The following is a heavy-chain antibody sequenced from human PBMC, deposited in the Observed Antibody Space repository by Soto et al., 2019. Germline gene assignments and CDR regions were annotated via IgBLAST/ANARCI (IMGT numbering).Heavy chain of an antibody. CDR1: GGSVSSGSYY. CDR2: IYYSGST. V-gene: IGHV4-61*01. CDR3: ARDKHSSGWTN. Sequence: SETLSLTCTVSGGSVSSGSYYWSWIRQPPGKGLEWVGYIYYSGSTNYNPSLKSRVTISVDTSKNQFSLKLSSVTAADTAVYYCARDKHSSGWTNWGQGTLVTVSS. J-gene: IGHJ4*02. D-gene: IGHD6-19*01.